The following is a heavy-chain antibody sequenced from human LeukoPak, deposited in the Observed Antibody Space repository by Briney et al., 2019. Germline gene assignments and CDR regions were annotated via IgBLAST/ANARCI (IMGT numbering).Heavy chain of an antibody. CDR3: AKGYSYHVDY. D-gene: IGHD5-18*01. J-gene: IGHJ4*02. Sequence: GGSLSLSCAASGFTFWSYGMHWVRQAPGKGLEWVAFIQYDGRGGYYTDSVKGRFTISRDNSKNTLFLQMSSLRAEDTAVYYCAKGYSYHVDYWGQGTLVTVSS. V-gene: IGHV3-30*02. CDR1: GFTFWSYG. CDR2: IQYDGRGG.